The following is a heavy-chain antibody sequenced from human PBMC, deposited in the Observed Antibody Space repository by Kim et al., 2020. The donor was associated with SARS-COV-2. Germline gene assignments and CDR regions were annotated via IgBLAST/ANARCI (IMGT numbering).Heavy chain of an antibody. Sequence: NAEPGKGRFTISRDNAKNTLYLKMNSLGAEDTAVYYCARDVRAIDAFDIWGQGTMVTVSS. V-gene: IGHV3-74*01. CDR3: ARDVRAIDAFDI. J-gene: IGHJ3*02. D-gene: IGHD1-26*01.